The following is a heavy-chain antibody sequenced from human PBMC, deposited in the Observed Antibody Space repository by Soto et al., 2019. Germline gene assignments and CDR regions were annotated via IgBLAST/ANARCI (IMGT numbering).Heavy chain of an antibody. CDR1: GFTFSTFD. J-gene: IGHJ4*02. CDR2: IRGVAGST. V-gene: IGHV3-23*01. CDR3: VKGAWLDY. Sequence: GGSLRLSCAASGFTFSTFDMTWVRQAPGKGLEWVSLIRGVAGSTHYPDSVKGRFTISKDNSNNMLYLEMNSLRADDTAVYFCVKGAWLDYWGQGTLVTVSS.